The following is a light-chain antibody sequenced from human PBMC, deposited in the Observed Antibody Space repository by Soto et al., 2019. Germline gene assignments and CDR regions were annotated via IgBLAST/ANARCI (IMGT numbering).Light chain of an antibody. CDR1: QSVGSY. Sequence: EIVLTQSPATLSLSPGERATLSCRASQSVGSYLAWYQQKPGQAPRPLIYDASNRATGIPARFSGSGSGTDFTLTISSLEPEDFAGYYCQQHSNSPTITFGPGTRLASK. CDR2: DAS. J-gene: IGKJ5*01. V-gene: IGKV3-11*01. CDR3: QQHSNSPTIT.